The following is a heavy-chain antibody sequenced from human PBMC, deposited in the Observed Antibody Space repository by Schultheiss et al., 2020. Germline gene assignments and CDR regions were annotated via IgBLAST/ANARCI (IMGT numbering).Heavy chain of an antibody. CDR2: IYTSGST. J-gene: IGHJ1*01. CDR3: ARHVAGSGWYYFQH. V-gene: IGHV4-39*01. D-gene: IGHD6-13*01. CDR1: GGSISSSSYY. Sequence: SETLSLTCTVSGGSISSSSYYWGWIRQPPGKGLEWIGRIYTSGSTNYNPSLKSRVTISIDTSKNQFSLKLSSVTAADTAVYYCARHVAGSGWYYFQHWGQGTLVNVYS.